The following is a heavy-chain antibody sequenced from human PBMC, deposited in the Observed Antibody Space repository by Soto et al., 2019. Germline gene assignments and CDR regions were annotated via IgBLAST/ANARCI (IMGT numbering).Heavy chain of an antibody. Sequence: VQLVQSGAEVKKPGSSVKVSCKASGGTFSSYAISWVRQAPGQGLEWMGGIIPIFGTANYAQKFQGRVTITADESTSTAYMELSSLRSEDTAVYYCASLLWFGELLPRSTYYYYGMDVWGQGTTVTVSS. J-gene: IGHJ6*02. D-gene: IGHD3-10*01. CDR2: IIPIFGTA. CDR3: ASLLWFGELLPRSTYYYYGMDV. CDR1: GGTFSSYA. V-gene: IGHV1-69*01.